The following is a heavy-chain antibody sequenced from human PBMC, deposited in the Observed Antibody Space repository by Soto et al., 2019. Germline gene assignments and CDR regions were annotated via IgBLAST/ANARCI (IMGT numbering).Heavy chain of an antibody. D-gene: IGHD2-15*01. Sequence: SETLSLTCAVYGGSFCGYYWSWIRQPPGKGLEWIGEINHSGSTNYNPSLKSRVTISVDTSKNQFSLKLSSVTAADTAVYYCAIYKAGYCSGGSCSGYYFDYWGQGTLVTVSS. V-gene: IGHV4-34*01. J-gene: IGHJ4*02. CDR2: INHSGST. CDR1: GGSFCGYY. CDR3: AIYKAGYCSGGSCSGYYFDY.